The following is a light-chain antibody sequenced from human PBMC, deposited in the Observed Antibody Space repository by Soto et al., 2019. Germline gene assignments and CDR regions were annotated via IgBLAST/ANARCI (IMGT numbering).Light chain of an antibody. CDR2: GAS. CDR3: HQYGSSPLT. V-gene: IGKV3-20*01. Sequence: EIVLTQSPGTLSLSPGERATLSCRASQSVSSSYLAWYQQKPGQAPRLLIYGASSRATGIPDRFSGSGSGTDFTLNISRLEPEDFAVYYCHQYGSSPLTFGPGTKVDIK. J-gene: IGKJ3*01. CDR1: QSVSSSY.